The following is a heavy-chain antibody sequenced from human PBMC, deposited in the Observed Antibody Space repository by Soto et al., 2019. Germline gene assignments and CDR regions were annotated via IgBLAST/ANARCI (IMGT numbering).Heavy chain of an antibody. D-gene: IGHD2-15*01. CDR2: ISSSSTI. J-gene: IGHJ3*02. CDR3: ARAKGYCSGGSCYSWGAFDI. CDR1: GFTFSSYS. Sequence: GGSLRLSCAASGFTFSSYSMNWVRQAPGKGLEWVSYISSSSTIYYADSVKGRFTISRDNAKNSLYLQMNSLRAEDTAVYYCARAKGYCSGGSCYSWGAFDIWGQGTMVTVSS. V-gene: IGHV3-48*01.